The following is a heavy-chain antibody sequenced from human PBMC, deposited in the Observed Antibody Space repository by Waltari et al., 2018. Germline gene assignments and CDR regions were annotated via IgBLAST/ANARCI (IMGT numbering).Heavy chain of an antibody. CDR3: ARANTIFGVIRTWYYMDV. D-gene: IGHD3-3*01. V-gene: IGHV4-34*01. CDR1: GGSFSGYY. J-gene: IGHJ6*03. Sequence: QVQLQQWGAGLLKPSETLSLTCVVSGGSFSGYYWSWIRQPPGKGLEWIGEINHSGRPTNNPSLKSRVTISIDAAKIQFSLKLRSVTVADTAVYYCARANTIFGVIRTWYYMDVWGKGTPVTVSS. CDR2: INHSGRP.